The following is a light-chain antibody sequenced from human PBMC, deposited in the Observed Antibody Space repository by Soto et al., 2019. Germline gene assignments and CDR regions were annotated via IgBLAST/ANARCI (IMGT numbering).Light chain of an antibody. CDR2: GAS. V-gene: IGKV3-20*01. CDR3: QQYGTSPET. CDR1: QTVSSNF. J-gene: IGKJ1*01. Sequence: EMVFTQSPDTLSLSPGERATLSGRASQTVSSNFLAWYQQRPGQAPRLLIYGASSRAAGIPDRFSGRGSGTDFTLTISRLEPEDLAVYYCQQYGTSPETFGQGTKVDIK.